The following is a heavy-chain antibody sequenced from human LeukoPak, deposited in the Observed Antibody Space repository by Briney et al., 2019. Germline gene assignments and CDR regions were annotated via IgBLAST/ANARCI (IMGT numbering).Heavy chain of an antibody. Sequence: GASVKVSCKASGYTFTGYYMHWVRQAPGHGLEWRGWINPNSGGTNYAQKFQGRVTMTRDTSISTAYMELSRLRSDDTAVYYCARVGLIIVGANDAFDIWGQGTMVTVSS. CDR3: ARVGLIIVGANDAFDI. J-gene: IGHJ3*02. CDR1: GYTFTGYY. D-gene: IGHD1-26*01. CDR2: INPNSGGT. V-gene: IGHV1-2*02.